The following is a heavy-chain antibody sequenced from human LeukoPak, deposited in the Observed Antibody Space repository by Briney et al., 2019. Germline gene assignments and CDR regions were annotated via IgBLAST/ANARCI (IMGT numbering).Heavy chain of an antibody. V-gene: IGHV4-59*01. Sequence: SETLSLTCTVSGGSISSYYWSWIRQPPGKGLEWIGYIYYSGSTNYNPSLKSRVTISVDTSKNQFSLKLSSVTAADTAVYYCARDGSSWPYYYYMDVWGKGTTVTVSS. CDR2: IYYSGST. CDR1: GGSISSYY. CDR3: ARDGSSWPYYYYMDV. D-gene: IGHD6-13*01. J-gene: IGHJ6*03.